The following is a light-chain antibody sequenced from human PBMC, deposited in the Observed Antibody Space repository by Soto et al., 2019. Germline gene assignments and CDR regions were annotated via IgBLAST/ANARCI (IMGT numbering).Light chain of an antibody. CDR3: QQYYSTPLT. J-gene: IGKJ4*01. V-gene: IGKV4-1*01. Sequence: DIVMTHCPDWLSVSLGDVAAXXFNXXRIXXYSSNNKNYLAWYQQKPGQPPKLLIYWASTRESGVPDRFSGSGSGTDFTLTISSLQAEDVAVYYCQQYYSTPLTFGGGTKVDIK. CDR1: RIXXYSSNNKNY. CDR2: WAS.